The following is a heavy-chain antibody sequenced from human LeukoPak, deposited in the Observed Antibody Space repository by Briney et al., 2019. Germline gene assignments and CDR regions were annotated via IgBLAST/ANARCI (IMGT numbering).Heavy chain of an antibody. CDR3: ARERVNGYCSSTSCYKSNWFDP. Sequence: TPSETLSLTCTVSGGSISSGDYYWSWIRQPPGKGLERIGYIYYSGSTYYNPSLKSRVTISVDTSKNQFSLKLSSVTAADTAVYYCARERVNGYCSSTSCYKSNWFDPWGQGTLVTVSS. CDR2: IYYSGST. CDR1: GGSISSGDYY. J-gene: IGHJ5*02. D-gene: IGHD2-2*02. V-gene: IGHV4-30-4*01.